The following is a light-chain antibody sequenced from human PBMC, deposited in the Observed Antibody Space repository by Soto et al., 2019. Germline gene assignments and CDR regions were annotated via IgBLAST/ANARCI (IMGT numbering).Light chain of an antibody. CDR3: KQYGSSPAT. Sequence: EIVLTQSPGTLSLSPGERATLSCRASQSVSSSYLAWYQQKPGQAPRLLIYGASSRATGIPDRFSGSGSGTDFTLPISRREPEDFAVYYCKQYGSSPATFGGGTKVEIK. V-gene: IGKV3-20*01. CDR2: GAS. CDR1: QSVSSSY. J-gene: IGKJ4*01.